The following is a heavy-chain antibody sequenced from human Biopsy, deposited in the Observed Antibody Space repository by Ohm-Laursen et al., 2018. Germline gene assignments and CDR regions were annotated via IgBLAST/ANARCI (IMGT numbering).Heavy chain of an antibody. CDR1: SGSISSRTHY. CDR2: VYYSGTT. V-gene: IGHV4-39*01. Sequence: GTLSLTCTLSSGSISSRTHYWGWIRQTPGKGLEWIGTVYYSGTTYDNPSLKNRVIISVDTSKNQFSLILKTVTAADTAVYYCARHDLSDFWSGYPNFFDRWGQGTLVTVSS. J-gene: IGHJ5*02. D-gene: IGHD3-3*01. CDR3: ARHDLSDFWSGYPNFFDR.